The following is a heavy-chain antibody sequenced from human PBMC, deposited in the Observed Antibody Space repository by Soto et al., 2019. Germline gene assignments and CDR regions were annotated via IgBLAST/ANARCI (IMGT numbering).Heavy chain of an antibody. J-gene: IGHJ4*01. Sequence: ASVKVSCKTSGYSFADYKLHWVLQAPGQGLEWMGWVDPNGGGSNSAQKFQGSVTMTWDTSITTAYLDLTRLTTNDTATYFCATWVDYGDFEGFDFWG. CDR1: GYSFADYK. V-gene: IGHV1-2*04. CDR2: VDPNGGGS. CDR3: ATWVDYGDFEGFDF. D-gene: IGHD4-17*01.